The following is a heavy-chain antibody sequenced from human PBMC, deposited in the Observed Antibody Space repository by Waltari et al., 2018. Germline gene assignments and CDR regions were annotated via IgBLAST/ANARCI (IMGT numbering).Heavy chain of an antibody. D-gene: IGHD6-13*01. CDR3: AREGRSIAPAGTRRKDFTFDY. CDR1: GFSISSGYY. Sequence: QVQLQESGPGLVKPSETLSLTCAVPGFSISSGYYWGWIRQPPGRGLEWIVSIYHSGSTYYNPSLKSRATISVDTSKNQFSLKLSSVTAADTAVYYCAREGRSIAPAGTRRKDFTFDYWGQGTLVTVSS. J-gene: IGHJ4*02. CDR2: IYHSGST. V-gene: IGHV4-38-2*02.